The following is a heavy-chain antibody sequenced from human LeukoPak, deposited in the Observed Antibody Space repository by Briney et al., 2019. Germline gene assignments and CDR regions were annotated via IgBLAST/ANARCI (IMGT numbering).Heavy chain of an antibody. V-gene: IGHV1-18*01. J-gene: IGHJ6*03. CDR1: GYTFTSYG. CDR2: ISAYNGNT. CDR3: ARDSRYFDWSLLFYSYMDV. D-gene: IGHD3-9*01. Sequence: ASVKVSCKASGYTFTSYGISWVRQAPGQGLEWMGWISAYNGNTNYAQKLQGRVTMTTDTSTSTAYMELRSLRSDDTAVYYCARDSRYFDWSLLFYSYMDVWGKGTTVTVSS.